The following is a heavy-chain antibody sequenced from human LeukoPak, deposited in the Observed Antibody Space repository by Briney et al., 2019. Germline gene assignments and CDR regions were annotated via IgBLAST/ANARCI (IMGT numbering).Heavy chain of an antibody. CDR1: GGSIKSRDW. V-gene: IGHV4-4*02. CDR2: IYHSGST. J-gene: IGHJ5*02. D-gene: IGHD3-10*01. Sequence: SESLSLTCGVSGGSIKSRDWWSWVRQPPGKGLEWIGEIYHSGSTNYNPSLKSRVTISVDKSKNQFSLKVSSVTAADTAVYYCARVSGKFDPWGQGTLVIVSS. CDR3: ARVSGKFDP.